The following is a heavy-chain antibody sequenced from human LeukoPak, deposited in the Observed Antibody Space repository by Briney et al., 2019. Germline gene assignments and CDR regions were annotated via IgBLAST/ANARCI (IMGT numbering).Heavy chain of an antibody. J-gene: IGHJ4*02. D-gene: IGHD2-2*01. CDR3: ASHASPDIVIVPAATFDY. V-gene: IGHV4-38-2*01. CDR2: IYHSGRT. Sequence: SETLSLTCAVSDYSINSGHYWGWIRQPPGKGLEWIGSIYHSGRTYYNPSLKSRVTTSVDTSKNQFSLKLTSVTAADTAVYYCASHASPDIVIVPAATFDYWGQGTLVTVSS. CDR1: DYSINSGHY.